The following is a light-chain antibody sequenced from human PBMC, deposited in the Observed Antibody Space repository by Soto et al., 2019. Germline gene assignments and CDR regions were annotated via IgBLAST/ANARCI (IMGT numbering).Light chain of an antibody. CDR1: QSVRDN. Sequence: VMTPSPATLSVSPGERATLSCRTSQSVRDNLAWYQQKPGQAPRLLVYGASTRATGIPARFSGSGSGTEFTLTISSLQSEDFAVYYCQQYDNWPVTFGGGTKVDIK. V-gene: IGKV3-15*01. CDR2: GAS. CDR3: QQYDNWPVT. J-gene: IGKJ4*01.